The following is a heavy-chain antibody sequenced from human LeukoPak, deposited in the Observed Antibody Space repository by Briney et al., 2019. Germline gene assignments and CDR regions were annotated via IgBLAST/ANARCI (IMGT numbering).Heavy chain of an antibody. Sequence: GGSLRLSCAASGFNFSSYRMNWVRQAPGKGLEWVSAINKGGSFIKYADSVKGRFIVSRDNAKNLLFLQMNSLRVEDTALYFCAREVLDIVEPGTNTIDYWGQGTRVTVSS. V-gene: IGHV3-21*01. CDR2: INKGGSFI. CDR1: GFNFSSYR. CDR3: AREVLDIVEPGTNTIDY. D-gene: IGHD2-8*01. J-gene: IGHJ4*02.